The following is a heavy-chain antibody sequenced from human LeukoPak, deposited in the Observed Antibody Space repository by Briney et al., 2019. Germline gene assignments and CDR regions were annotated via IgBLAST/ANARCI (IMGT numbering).Heavy chain of an antibody. CDR2: ISSSSSYI. Sequence: GGSLRLSCAASVFTFSSYSMNWVRQAPGKGLEWVSSISSSSSYIYYADSVKGRFTISRDNAKNSLYLQMNSLRAEDTAVYYCARDRLARGVTTVMEYWGQGTLVTVSS. V-gene: IGHV3-21*01. D-gene: IGHD3-10*01. J-gene: IGHJ4*02. CDR1: VFTFSSYS. CDR3: ARDRLARGVTTVMEY.